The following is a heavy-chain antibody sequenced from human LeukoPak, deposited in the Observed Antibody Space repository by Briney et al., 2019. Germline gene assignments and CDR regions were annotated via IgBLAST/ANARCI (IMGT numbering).Heavy chain of an antibody. J-gene: IGHJ1*01. CDR1: GFTFSNSW. CDR2: VQHIGGET. V-gene: IGHV3-7*01. CDR3: ATYSILNAREFRY. Sequence: GGSLRLSCAGSGFTFSNSWMGWVRQAPGKGWGGGANVQHIGGETYYVDSVKGRFTISRDNAKNSVYLQMNSLGADDTAVYYCATYSILNAREFRYWGQGTLVTVTS. D-gene: IGHD4-11*01.